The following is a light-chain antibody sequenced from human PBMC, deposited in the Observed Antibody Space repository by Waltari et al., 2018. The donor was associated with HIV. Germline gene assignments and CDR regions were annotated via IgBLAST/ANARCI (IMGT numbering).Light chain of an antibody. CDR3: QQSYSTPPGT. J-gene: IGKJ4*02. CDR2: SAS. CDR1: QSISDY. Sequence: DIQMTQSPSSLSASVGDRVTITCRATQSISDYLNWYQQKPGKAPKHLITSASSLQSGVPSRFSGSGSGTDYSPTISSLQPDDYATYYCQQSYSTPPGTFGGGTKVEIK. V-gene: IGKV1-39*01.